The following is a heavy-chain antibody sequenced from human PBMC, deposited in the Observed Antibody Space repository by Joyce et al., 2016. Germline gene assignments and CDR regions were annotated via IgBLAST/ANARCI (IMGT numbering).Heavy chain of an antibody. V-gene: IGHV5-51*01. D-gene: IGHD2-21*01. CDR1: RDSFTGYW. CDR2: IYPGDSDT. CDR3: ARRVRGAEPEY. J-gene: IGHJ4*02. Sequence: EVHLVQSGAEVKKPGESLMISCKGSRDSFTGYWIDWVRQMPGKGLEWIGSIYPGDSDTKYRPSFEGRVTISVDRSATTAFLQWNSLRTSDTAMYFCARRVRGAEPEYWGQGTRLIVSS.